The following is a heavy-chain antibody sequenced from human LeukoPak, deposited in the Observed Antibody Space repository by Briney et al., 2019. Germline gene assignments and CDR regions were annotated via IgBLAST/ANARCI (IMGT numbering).Heavy chain of an antibody. Sequence: ASVKVSCKASGGTFSSYAISWVRQAPGQGLEWMGGIIPIFGTANYAQKFQGRVTITTDESTSTAYMELSSLRSEDTAVYYCARSSEQLANLGAFDIWGQGTMVTVSS. V-gene: IGHV1-69*05. J-gene: IGHJ3*02. CDR1: GGTFSSYA. CDR2: IIPIFGTA. CDR3: ARSSEQLANLGAFDI. D-gene: IGHD6-6*01.